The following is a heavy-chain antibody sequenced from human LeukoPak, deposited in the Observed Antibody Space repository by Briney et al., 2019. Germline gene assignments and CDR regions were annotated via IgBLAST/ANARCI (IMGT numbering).Heavy chain of an antibody. CDR1: GFTFSSYA. CDR2: ISGSGGST. V-gene: IGHV3-23*01. J-gene: IGHJ4*02. D-gene: IGHD2-2*01. CDR3: AKDQGVVPAATLDY. Sequence: GGSLRLSCAASGFTFSSYAMSWVRQAPGKELEWVSAISGSGGSTYYADSVKGRFTISRDNSKNTLYLQMNSLRAEDTAVYYCAKDQGVVPAATLDYWGQGTLVTVSS.